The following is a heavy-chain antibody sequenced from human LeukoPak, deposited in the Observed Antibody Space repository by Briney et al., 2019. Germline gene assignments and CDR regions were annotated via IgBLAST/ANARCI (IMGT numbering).Heavy chain of an antibody. D-gene: IGHD3-10*01. CDR3: AVRRITVVRGVIGPDWFDP. J-gene: IGHJ5*02. V-gene: IGHV3-11*06. Sequence: GGSLRLSCAASGFTFSDYYMSWIRQAPGKGLEWVSYISNSSSYTNYADSVKGRSTISRDNAKNSLYLQMNSLRAEDTAVYYCAVRRITVVRGVIGPDWFDPWGQGTLVTVSS. CDR2: ISNSSSYT. CDR1: GFTFSDYY.